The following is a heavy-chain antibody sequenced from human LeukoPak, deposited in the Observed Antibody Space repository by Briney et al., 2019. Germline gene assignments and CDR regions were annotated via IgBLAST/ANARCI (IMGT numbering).Heavy chain of an antibody. V-gene: IGHV3-21*01. CDR1: GFTFSSYA. Sequence: PGGSLRLSCAASGFTFSSYAMSWVRQAPGKGLEWVSSISSSSSYIYYADSVKGRFTISRDNAKNSLYRQMNSLRAEDTAVHYCARNSGSYSEDDYWGQGTLVTVSS. CDR3: ARNSGSYSEDDY. CDR2: ISSSSSYI. J-gene: IGHJ4*02. D-gene: IGHD1-26*01.